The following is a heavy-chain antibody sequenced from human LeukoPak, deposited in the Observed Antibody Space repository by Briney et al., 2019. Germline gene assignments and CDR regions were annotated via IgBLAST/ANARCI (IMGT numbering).Heavy chain of an antibody. V-gene: IGHV4-4*07. CDR2: IYTSGST. CDR1: GGSISSSY. Sequence: SETLSLTCTVSGGSISSSYWSWTRQPAGKGLEWVGRIYTSGSTNYNTSLKSRITISVDTSKNQFSLKLTSVTAADTAVYYCARGRATVGGDYYYYYMDVWGKGTTVTVS. J-gene: IGHJ6*03. D-gene: IGHD4-23*01. CDR3: ARGRATVGGDYYYYYMDV.